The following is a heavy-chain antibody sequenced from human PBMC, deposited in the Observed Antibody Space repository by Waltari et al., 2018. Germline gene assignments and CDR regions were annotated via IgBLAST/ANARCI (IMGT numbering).Heavy chain of an antibody. CDR1: GGSFTSGYS. Sequence: QVQLQQWGAGLLKPSETLSLTCAVYGGSFTSGYSWSWIRQPPGKGLEWIGEITDRGNTNYIPSLKSRVTMSVDTSKNQFSLELNSVTAADTAVYYCARVSLRRGFGPYWYFDLWGRGTLVTVSS. J-gene: IGHJ2*01. CDR2: ITDRGNT. CDR3: ARVSLRRGFGPYWYFDL. D-gene: IGHD3-10*01. V-gene: IGHV4-34*01.